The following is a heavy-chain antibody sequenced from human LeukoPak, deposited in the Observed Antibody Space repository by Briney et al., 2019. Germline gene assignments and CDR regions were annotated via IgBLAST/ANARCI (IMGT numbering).Heavy chain of an antibody. CDR3: ARGTSDFYDFWSGLDY. V-gene: IGHV3-53*01. CDR1: GGSFSGYY. D-gene: IGHD3-3*01. CDR2: IYSGGST. J-gene: IGHJ4*02. Sequence: PSETLSLTCAVYGGSFSGYYWSWVRQAPGKGLEWVSVIYSGGSTYYADSVKGRFTISRDNSKNTLYLQMNSLRAEDTAVYYCARGTSDFYDFWSGLDYWGQGTLVTVSS.